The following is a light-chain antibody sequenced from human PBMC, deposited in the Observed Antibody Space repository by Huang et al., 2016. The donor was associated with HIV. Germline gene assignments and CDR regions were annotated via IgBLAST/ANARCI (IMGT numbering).Light chain of an antibody. CDR1: QSFSSN. CDR2: GAS. V-gene: IGKV3-15*01. CDR3: QQYNNWPQT. Sequence: EIVMTQSPATLSVSPGERATLSCRASQSFSSNLAWYQQKPGQAPRLLIYGASTRATDIPARFSGSGSGTEFTLTISSLQSEDFAVYYCQQYNNWPQTFGQGTKVEIK. J-gene: IGKJ1*01.